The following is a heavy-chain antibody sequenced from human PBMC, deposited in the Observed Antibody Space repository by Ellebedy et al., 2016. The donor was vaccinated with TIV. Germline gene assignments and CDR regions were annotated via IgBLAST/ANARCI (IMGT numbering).Heavy chain of an antibody. V-gene: IGHV5-51*01. J-gene: IGHJ6*02. Sequence: GESLKISXEASGYMFTNWWIGWVRQMPGKGLEWMGMIFPADSDTRYSPSFQGQVTISADKSISTAYLQWSSLKASDTAMYYCARGGYCSSTSCYYYYGMDVWGQGTTVTVSS. CDR3: ARGGYCSSTSCYYYYGMDV. D-gene: IGHD2-2*01. CDR2: IFPADSDT. CDR1: GYMFTNWW.